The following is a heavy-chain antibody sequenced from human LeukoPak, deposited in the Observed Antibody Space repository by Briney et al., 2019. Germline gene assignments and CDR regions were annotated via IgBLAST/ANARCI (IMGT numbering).Heavy chain of an antibody. Sequence: PGGSLRLSCAASGFTFSSYGMIWDRQAPGKGLEWVSSIGRGGDSYYADSVKGRFTNSRDNPKNTFYLHMNSLRAEDTAVYYCAKGGGGYVDSWGQGTLVTVSS. CDR1: GFTFSSYG. CDR3: AKGGGGYVDS. J-gene: IGHJ4*02. V-gene: IGHV3-23*01. CDR2: IGRGGDS. D-gene: IGHD2-15*01.